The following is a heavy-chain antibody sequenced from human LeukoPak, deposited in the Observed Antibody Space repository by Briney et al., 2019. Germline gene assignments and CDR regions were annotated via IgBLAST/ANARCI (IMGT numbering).Heavy chain of an antibody. CDR2: INPNSGGT. Sequence: SVRLLWEASGDSFKGYYRQWAQHAPGQGLEWTGWINPNSGGTNYAQKFQGRVTMTRDTSISTAYMELSRLRSDDTAVYYCARTALWFGESTHYFDYWGQGTLVTVSS. D-gene: IGHD3-10*01. CDR1: GDSFKGYY. CDR3: ARTALWFGESTHYFDY. J-gene: IGHJ4*02. V-gene: IGHV1-2*02.